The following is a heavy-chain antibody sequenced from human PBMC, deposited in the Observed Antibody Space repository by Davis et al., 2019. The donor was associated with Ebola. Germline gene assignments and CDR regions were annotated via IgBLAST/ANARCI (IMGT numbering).Heavy chain of an antibody. D-gene: IGHD6-13*01. V-gene: IGHV3-13*01. Sequence: GGSLRLSCAASGFTFSSYDIHWVRQATGKGLEWVSAIGTAGDSYYPGSVKGRFTISRDNAKNSLYLQMNSLRAEDTAVYYCARVLAAAGLYYYYYGMDVWGQGTTVTVSS. CDR2: IGTAGDS. CDR3: ARVLAAAGLYYYYYGMDV. CDR1: GFTFSSYD. J-gene: IGHJ6*02.